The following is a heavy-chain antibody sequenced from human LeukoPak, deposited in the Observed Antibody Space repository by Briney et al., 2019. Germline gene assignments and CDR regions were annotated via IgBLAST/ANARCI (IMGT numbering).Heavy chain of an antibody. Sequence: GGSLRLSCAASGLTFSGYWMSWVRQAPGKGLERVANIKHDGSEKYYVDSVKGRFTISRDNAKNSLYLQMNSLRAEDTAVYYCAKGEAAAGGYLGQGTLVTVSS. J-gene: IGHJ4*02. CDR3: AKGEAAAGGY. CDR2: IKHDGSEK. V-gene: IGHV3-7*01. CDR1: GLTFSGYW. D-gene: IGHD6-13*01.